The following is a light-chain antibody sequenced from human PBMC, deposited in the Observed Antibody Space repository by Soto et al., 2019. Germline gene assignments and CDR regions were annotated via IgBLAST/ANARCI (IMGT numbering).Light chain of an antibody. CDR3: QSYDSSLSGWV. CDR1: SSNIGAGYD. J-gene: IGLJ3*02. CDR2: GNS. V-gene: IGLV1-40*01. Sequence: QSVLTQPPSVSGAPGQRVTISCTSSSSNIGAGYDVHWYQQLPGTAPKLLISGNSNRPSGVPDRFSGSKSGTSASLAITGLQAEDEADYYCQSYDSSLSGWVFGGGTQLTV.